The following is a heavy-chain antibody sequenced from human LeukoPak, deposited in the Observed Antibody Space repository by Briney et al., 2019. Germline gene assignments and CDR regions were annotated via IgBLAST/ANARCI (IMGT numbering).Heavy chain of an antibody. CDR1: GFTFSSSA. CDR3: AKDGHWTFDY. Sequence: GSLRLSCAASGFTFSSSAMHWVRQAPGKGLAWVTFIGHEGSNKYYADSVKGRFTISRDDSKSTLYLQMNSLRAEDTAVYYCAKDGHWTFDYWGQGTLVTVSS. CDR2: IGHEGSNK. J-gene: IGHJ4*02. V-gene: IGHV3-30*02. D-gene: IGHD1-1*01.